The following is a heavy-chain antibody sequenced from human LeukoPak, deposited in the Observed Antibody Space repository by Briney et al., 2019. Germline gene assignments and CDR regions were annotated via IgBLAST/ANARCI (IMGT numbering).Heavy chain of an antibody. J-gene: IGHJ4*02. Sequence: GASVKVSCKASGYIFTGYYMHWVRQAPGQGLEWMGWINPNSGGTNYAQKFQGRVTMTRDTSISTAYMELSRLRSDDTAVYYCARGCKKTSGSYRYYYFDYWGQGTLVTVSS. CDR2: INPNSGGT. CDR1: GYIFTGYY. V-gene: IGHV1-2*02. CDR3: ARGCKKTSGSYRYYYFDY. D-gene: IGHD1-26*01.